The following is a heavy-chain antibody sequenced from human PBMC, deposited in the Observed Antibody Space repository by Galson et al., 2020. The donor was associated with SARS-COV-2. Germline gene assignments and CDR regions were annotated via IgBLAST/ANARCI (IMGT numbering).Heavy chain of an antibody. CDR3: ARFFWSGPYYMDV. CDR2: VYYTGMT. D-gene: IGHD3-3*01. V-gene: IGHV4-59*01. J-gene: IGHJ6*03. Sequence: SETLSLTCSVSGGSISNYYWSWIRQPPGKGLEWIGYVYYTGMTNYSPSLKSRVTISVDTSNNQFSLKLSSVTAADTAVYYCARFFWSGPYYMDVWGKGTTVTVSS. CDR1: GGSISNYY.